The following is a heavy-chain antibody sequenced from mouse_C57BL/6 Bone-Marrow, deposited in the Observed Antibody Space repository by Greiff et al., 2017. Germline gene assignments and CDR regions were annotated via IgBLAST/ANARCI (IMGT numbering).Heavy chain of an antibody. V-gene: IGHV1-55*01. J-gene: IGHJ2*01. CDR2: IYPGSGST. CDR3: ARSFDLLTSYYFDY. Sequence: QVQLQQPGAELVKPGASVKMSCKASGYTFTSYWITWVKQRPGHGLEWIGDIYPGSGSTNYNEKFKSKATLTVDTSSSTAYMQLSSLTSEDSAVYYCARSFDLLTSYYFDYWGQGTTLTVSS. CDR1: GYTFTSYW. D-gene: IGHD2-1*01.